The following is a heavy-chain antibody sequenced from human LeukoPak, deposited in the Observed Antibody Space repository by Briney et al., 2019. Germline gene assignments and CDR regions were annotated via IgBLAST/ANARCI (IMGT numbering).Heavy chain of an antibody. Sequence: ASVKVSCKASGYTFTSYGISWVRQAPGQGLEWMGWIRVYNGDTNYAQKLQGRVTMTTDTSASTAYMELRSLRSDDTAVYYCATGYCSSTNCRIDYWGQGTLVTVSS. CDR1: GYTFTSYG. CDR3: ATGYCSSTNCRIDY. V-gene: IGHV1-18*01. D-gene: IGHD2-2*03. J-gene: IGHJ4*02. CDR2: IRVYNGDT.